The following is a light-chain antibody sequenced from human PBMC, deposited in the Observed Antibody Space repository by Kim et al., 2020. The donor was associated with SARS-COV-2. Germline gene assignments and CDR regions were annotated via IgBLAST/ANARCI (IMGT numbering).Light chain of an antibody. J-gene: IGKJ4*01. CDR2: AAS. CDR3: QQSYSAPSLT. V-gene: IGKV1-39*01. Sequence: AFVGDGVTITCRASQNITRSLNWYQQKAGKAPKHLIYAASNLQSGVPSRFSGSGSGTHFTLTISSLQPEDFATYYCQQSYSAPSLTFGGGTKLEI. CDR1: QNITRS.